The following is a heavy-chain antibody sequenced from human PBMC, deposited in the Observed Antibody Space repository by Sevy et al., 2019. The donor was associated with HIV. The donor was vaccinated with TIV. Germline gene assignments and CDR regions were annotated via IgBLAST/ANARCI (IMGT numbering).Heavy chain of an antibody. J-gene: IGHJ4*02. CDR3: AGENAWGRGYS. V-gene: IGHV4-59*08. CDR1: GGSITSLY. CDR2: IYYNGHI. Sequence: SETLSLTCTVSGGSITSLYWNWIRQPPGKGLEWITNIYYNGHINYDPSLKSRVTLSLDTSKNQFSLRLSSVTAADTAMYYCAGENAWGRGYSWGQGTLVTVSS. D-gene: IGHD1-26*01.